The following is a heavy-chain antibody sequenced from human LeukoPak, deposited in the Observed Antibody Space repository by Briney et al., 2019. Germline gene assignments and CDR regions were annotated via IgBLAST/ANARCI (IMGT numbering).Heavy chain of an antibody. Sequence: GESLKISCKGSGYSFTNYWIGWVRQMPGKGLEWMGIIYPGDSDTRYIPSFQGQVTISADKSINTAYLQWSSLKASDTAMYFCARQTRDGSGSRGYSFDFWGQGTLVTVSS. J-gene: IGHJ4*02. CDR2: IYPGDSDT. V-gene: IGHV5-51*01. CDR1: GYSFTNYW. D-gene: IGHD3-10*01. CDR3: ARQTRDGSGSRGYSFDF.